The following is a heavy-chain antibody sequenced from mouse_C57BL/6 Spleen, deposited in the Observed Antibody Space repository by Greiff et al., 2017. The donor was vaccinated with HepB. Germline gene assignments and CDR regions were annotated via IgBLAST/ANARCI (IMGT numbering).Heavy chain of an antibody. CDR2: IYPGDGDT. J-gene: IGHJ1*03. CDR1: GYAFSSSW. D-gene: IGHD6-1*01. V-gene: IGHV1-82*01. CDR3: ARCHAGWYFDV. Sequence: VQLQQSGPELVKPGASVKISCKASGYAFSSSWMNWVKQRPGKGLEWIGRIYPGDGDTNYNGKFKGKATLTADKSSSTAYMQLSSLTSEDAAVYFFARCHAGWYFDVWGTGTTVTVSS.